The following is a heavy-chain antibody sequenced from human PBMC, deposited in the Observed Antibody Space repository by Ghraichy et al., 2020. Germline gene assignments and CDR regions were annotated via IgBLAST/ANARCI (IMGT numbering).Heavy chain of an antibody. CDR2: IKSKTDGGTT. J-gene: IGHJ4*02. V-gene: IGHV3-15*01. CDR3: TRVAAYQLLSLDS. D-gene: IGHD2-2*01. CDR1: GFILSNAW. Sequence: LSLTCAASGFILSNAWMSWVRQAPGKGLEWVGRIKSKTDGGTTDYAAPVKGRFTISTDDSKNTLYLQMNSLKTEDTAVYYCTRVAAYQLLSLDSWGQGTLVIVSS.